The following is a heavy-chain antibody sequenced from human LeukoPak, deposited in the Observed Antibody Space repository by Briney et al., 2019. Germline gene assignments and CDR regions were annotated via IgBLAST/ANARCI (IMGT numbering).Heavy chain of an antibody. D-gene: IGHD1-1*01. CDR2: ISGSGGST. CDR3: AKDGKKYGSTWDFDH. CDR1: GFTFSSYA. J-gene: IGHJ4*02. V-gene: IGHV3-23*01. Sequence: GGSLRLYCGASGFTFSSYAMIWVRQAPGKGLEWVSLISGSGGSTSYADSVKGRFTISRDNSKNTLYLQMNSLRAEDTAVYYCAKDGKKYGSTWDFDHWGQGTLVTVSS.